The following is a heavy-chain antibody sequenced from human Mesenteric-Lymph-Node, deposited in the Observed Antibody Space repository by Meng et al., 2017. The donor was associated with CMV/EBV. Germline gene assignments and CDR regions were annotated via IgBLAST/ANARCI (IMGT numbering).Heavy chain of an antibody. V-gene: IGHV3-30*02. CDR2: IVYDGNDN. CDR3: AKGKDFMDV. Sequence: GESLKISCDASGFTFNSYGMHWVRQAPGKGLEWVAFIVYDGNDNYYADSVKGRFTISRDNSQNTLFLQMNSLRAEDTAVYYCAKGKDFMDVWGQGTTVTVSS. J-gene: IGHJ6*02. CDR1: GFTFNSYG.